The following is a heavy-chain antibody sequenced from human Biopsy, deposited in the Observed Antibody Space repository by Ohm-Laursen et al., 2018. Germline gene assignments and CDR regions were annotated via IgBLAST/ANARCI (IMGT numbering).Heavy chain of an antibody. D-gene: IGHD6-19*01. CDR2: IKQDESDT. V-gene: IGHV3-7*03. J-gene: IGHJ3*02. CDR3: AKDRRAVAGYDAFDI. Sequence: SLRLSCAASGFTLSGFWMSWVRQTPGKGLEWVANIKQDESDTYYVDSVKGRFTISRDNAKNSLYLQMNSLRAEDTALYYCAKDRRAVAGYDAFDIWGQGTMVTVSS. CDR1: GFTLSGFW.